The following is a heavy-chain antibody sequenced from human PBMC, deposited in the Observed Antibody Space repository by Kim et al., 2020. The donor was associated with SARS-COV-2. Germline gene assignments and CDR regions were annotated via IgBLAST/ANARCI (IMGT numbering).Heavy chain of an antibody. J-gene: IGHJ4*02. V-gene: IGHV3-23*01. Sequence: DSVKGRFTISRDNSKTTLDLQMNSLRAEDTAVYYCAKVVALEWTLYYFDYWGQGTLVTVSS. D-gene: IGHD3-3*01. CDR3: AKVVALEWTLYYFDY.